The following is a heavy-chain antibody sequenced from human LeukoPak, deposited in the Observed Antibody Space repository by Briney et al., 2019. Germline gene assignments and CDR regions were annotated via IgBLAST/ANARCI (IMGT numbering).Heavy chain of an antibody. J-gene: IGHJ6*02. CDR1: GGSISSYY. CDR2: TYYSGST. V-gene: IGHV4-59*01. CDR3: ARVESRAAGHYYYYYGMDV. D-gene: IGHD6-13*01. Sequence: SETLSLTCTVSGGSISSYYWNWIRQPPGKGLEWIGYTYYSGSTNYNPSLKSRVTISVDTSKNQFSLKLSSVTAADTAVYYCARVESRAAGHYYYYYGMDVWGQGTTVTVSS.